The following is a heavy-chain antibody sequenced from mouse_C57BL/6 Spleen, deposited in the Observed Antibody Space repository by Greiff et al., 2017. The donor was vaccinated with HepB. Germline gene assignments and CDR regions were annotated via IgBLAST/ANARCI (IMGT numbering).Heavy chain of an antibody. J-gene: IGHJ2*01. D-gene: IGHD4-1*02. Sequence: EVKLQESGPGLVKPSQSLSLTCSVTGYSITSGYYWNWIRQFPGNKLEWMGYISYDGSNNYNPSLKNRISITRDTSKNQFFLKLNSVTTEDTATYYCAREQLGRRFDYWGQGTTLTVSS. CDR2: ISYDGSN. V-gene: IGHV3-6*01. CDR1: GYSITSGYY. CDR3: AREQLGRRFDY.